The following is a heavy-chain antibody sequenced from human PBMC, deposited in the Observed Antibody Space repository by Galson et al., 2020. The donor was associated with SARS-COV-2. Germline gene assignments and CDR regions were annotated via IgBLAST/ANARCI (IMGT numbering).Heavy chain of an antibody. Sequence: HGESLKISCKGSGETFNNYWIAWVRQMPGKGLEWMGIIYPGDSDTRYSPSFQGQVTISADKSISTAYLQWGSLKASDTAMYYCARMGPLMVVIWYENQYFPGGEYWGQGTPVIVSS. CDR2: IYPGDSDT. D-gene: IGHD2-21*01. V-gene: IGHV5-51*01. CDR1: GETFNNYW. CDR3: ARMGPLMVVIWYENQYFPGGEY. J-gene: IGHJ4*02.